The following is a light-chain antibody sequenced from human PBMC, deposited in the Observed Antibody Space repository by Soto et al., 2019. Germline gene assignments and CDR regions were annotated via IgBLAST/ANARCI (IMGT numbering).Light chain of an antibody. V-gene: IGLV1-44*01. CDR1: SSNIGINT. Sequence: QTVVTQPPSASGTPGQRGTISCSGSSSNIGINTVNWYQQLPGTAPKLLIYSNNQRPSGVPDRFSGSKSGTSASLAISGLQSEDEADYYCAAWDDSLNGWVFGGGTKLTVL. J-gene: IGLJ3*02. CDR3: AAWDDSLNGWV. CDR2: SNN.